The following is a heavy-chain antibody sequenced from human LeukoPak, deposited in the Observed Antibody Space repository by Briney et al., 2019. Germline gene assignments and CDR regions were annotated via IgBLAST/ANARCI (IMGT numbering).Heavy chain of an antibody. CDR3: AKSFFPGGSSFTFDI. J-gene: IGHJ3*02. CDR2: ISDSGVNT. CDR1: GFTFGSYA. D-gene: IGHD3-10*01. V-gene: IGHV3-23*01. Sequence: GGSLRLSCAASGFTFGSYAMTWVRQAPGKGLEWVSSISDSGVNTYYPDPVKGRSTISRDNSKNTLYLQMNSLRAEDTAVYYCAKSFFPGGSSFTFDIWGQGTLVAVSS.